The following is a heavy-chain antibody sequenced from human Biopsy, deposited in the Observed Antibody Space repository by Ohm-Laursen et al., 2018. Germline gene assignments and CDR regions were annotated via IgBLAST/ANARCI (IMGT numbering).Heavy chain of an antibody. CDR1: GNTFATYN. CDR3: ARAGVGSDGTDSYYYGMDV. CDR2: ISPSGATT. Sequence: GPSVKASCKASGNTFATYNIHWVRQAPGQGLEWMGGISPSGATTSFSQKFQGRITMTRDTSTGTVYMDLNSLGSEDTAVYYCARAGVGSDGTDSYYYGMDVWGPGTTVTVSS. V-gene: IGHV1-46*01. D-gene: IGHD5-24*01. J-gene: IGHJ6*02.